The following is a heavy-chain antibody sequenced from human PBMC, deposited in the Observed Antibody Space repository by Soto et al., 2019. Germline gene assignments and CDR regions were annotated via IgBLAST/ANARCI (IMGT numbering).Heavy chain of an antibody. CDR1: GFTFSSYS. V-gene: IGHV3-21*01. D-gene: IGHD3-22*01. CDR2: ISSSSSYI. J-gene: IGHJ4*02. CDR3: ARVRGGGLYYYDSSGFDY. Sequence: EVQLVESGGGLVKPGGSLRLSCAASGFTFSSYSMNWVRQAPGKGLEWVSSISSSSSYIYYADSVKGRFTISRDNAKNSLYLQMNSLRDEDTAVYYCARVRGGGLYYYDSSGFDYWGQGTLVTVSS.